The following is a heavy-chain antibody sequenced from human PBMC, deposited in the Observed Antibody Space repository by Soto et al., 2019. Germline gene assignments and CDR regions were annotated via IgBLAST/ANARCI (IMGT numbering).Heavy chain of an antibody. CDR3: AGRGWVTPFDY. CDR2: ISYDGSNK. J-gene: IGHJ4*02. V-gene: IGHV3-30-3*01. Sequence: QVQLVESGGGVVQPGRSLSLSCAASGFTFSSYAMHWVRQAPGKGLEWVAVISYDGSNKYYADSVKGRFTISRDNSKNTLYLQMNSLRAEDTAVYYCAGRGWVTPFDYWGQGTLVTVSS. CDR1: GFTFSSYA. D-gene: IGHD2-21*02.